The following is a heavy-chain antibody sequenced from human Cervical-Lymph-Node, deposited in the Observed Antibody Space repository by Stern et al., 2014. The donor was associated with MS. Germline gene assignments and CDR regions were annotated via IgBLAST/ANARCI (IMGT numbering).Heavy chain of an antibody. CDR2: ISGSGRTT. J-gene: IGHJ5*02. CDR1: GSTFSDHY. V-gene: IGHV3-11*01. Sequence: QVQLVQSGGGVVKPGGSLRLSCAASGSTFSDHYMSWIRQAPGKGLEWVSGISGSGRTTCYADSVKGRFTISRDNAKNSVYLQMNSLRVDDTAVYFCARVDVVMVVHSPEADWFDLWGQGTLVTVSS. CDR3: ARVDVVMVVHSPEADWFDL. D-gene: IGHD2-15*01.